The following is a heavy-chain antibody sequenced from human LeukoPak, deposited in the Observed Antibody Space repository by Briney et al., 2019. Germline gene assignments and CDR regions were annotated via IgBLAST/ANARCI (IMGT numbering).Heavy chain of an antibody. D-gene: IGHD3-10*01. CDR3: ARGFRGPNFDY. V-gene: IGHV3-30*03. Sequence: GGSLRLSCAASGFTFSAYGMHWVRQASGKGLEWVAVISYDGRNKYYADSVKGRFTFSRDNSKNTLFLQMSSLRSEDTAVYYCARGFRGPNFDYWGQGTLVTVSS. CDR2: ISYDGRNK. CDR1: GFTFSAYG. J-gene: IGHJ4*02.